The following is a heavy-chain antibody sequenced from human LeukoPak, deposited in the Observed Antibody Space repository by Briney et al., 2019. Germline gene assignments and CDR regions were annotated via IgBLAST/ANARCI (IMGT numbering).Heavy chain of an antibody. CDR3: ARDGGAYYYGSGNTNWFDP. Sequence: PSETLSLTCTVSGYSISSGYYWGWIRQPPGKGLEWIGSIYHSGSTYYNPSLKSRVTISVDTSKNQFSLKLSSVTAADTAVYYCARDGGAYYYGSGNTNWFDPWGQGTLVTVSS. CDR1: GYSISSGYY. J-gene: IGHJ5*02. V-gene: IGHV4-38-2*02. D-gene: IGHD3-10*01. CDR2: IYHSGST.